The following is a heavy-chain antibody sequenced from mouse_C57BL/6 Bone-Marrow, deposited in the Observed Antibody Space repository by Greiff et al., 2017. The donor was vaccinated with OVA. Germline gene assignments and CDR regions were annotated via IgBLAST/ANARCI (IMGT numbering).Heavy chain of an antibody. J-gene: IGHJ2*01. CDR3: TTYRY. CDR2: IDPENGDT. V-gene: IGHV14-4*01. Sequence: EVQLQQSGAELVRPGASVKLSCTASGFNFKDDYMHWVKERPEQGLEWIGWIDPENGDTEYASKFQGEATIAADTSSKTVCLHLSRLTSEDTAVYYCTTYRYWGQGTTLTVSS. CDR1: GFNFKDDY.